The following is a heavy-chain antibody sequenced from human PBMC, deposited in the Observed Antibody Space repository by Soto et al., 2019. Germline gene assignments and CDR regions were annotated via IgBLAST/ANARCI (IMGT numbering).Heavy chain of an antibody. Sequence: ASVKVSCKASGYTFTGYYMPWVRQAPVQGLEWMGWINPNSGGTNYAQKFQGRVTMTRDTFISTAYMELSRLRSDHTAVYYCARDRVSSSCRGAFDPWGQGTLVTVSS. CDR1: GYTFTGYY. V-gene: IGHV1-2*02. D-gene: IGHD6-13*01. CDR2: INPNSGGT. CDR3: ARDRVSSSCRGAFDP. J-gene: IGHJ5*02.